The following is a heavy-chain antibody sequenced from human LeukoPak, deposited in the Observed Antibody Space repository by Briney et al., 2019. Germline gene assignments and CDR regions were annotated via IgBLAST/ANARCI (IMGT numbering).Heavy chain of an antibody. CDR3: ARDATMVPLYYYYYVDV. J-gene: IGHJ6*03. D-gene: IGHD3-10*01. V-gene: IGHV1-69*05. CDR2: INPNFGTA. CDR1: EGTFSSYA. Sequence: ASVKVSCKASEGTFSSYAISWVRQAPGQGLEWMGGINPNFGTANYAQKFQGRVTITTDESTSTAYMELSRLRADDTAVYYCARDATMVPLYYYYYVDVLGKGTTVTVSS.